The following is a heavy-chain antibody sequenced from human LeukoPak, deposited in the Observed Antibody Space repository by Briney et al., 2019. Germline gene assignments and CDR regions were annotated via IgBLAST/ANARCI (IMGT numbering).Heavy chain of an antibody. Sequence: GGSLRLSCAASGVTFSSDAMSSGRHAPGKGVEWVSSLSATGGSTYYADSVKGRFTISRDNSKNTLHLQMSSLRAADTDVYFCAKGRLPPDSWGQGTLVTVSS. CDR3: AKGRLPPDS. J-gene: IGHJ5*01. D-gene: IGHD2-21*01. CDR1: GVTFSSDA. V-gene: IGHV3-23*01. CDR2: LSATGGST.